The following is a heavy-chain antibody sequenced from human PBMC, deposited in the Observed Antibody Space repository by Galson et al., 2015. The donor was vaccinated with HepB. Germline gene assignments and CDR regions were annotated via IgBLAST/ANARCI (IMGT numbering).Heavy chain of an antibody. V-gene: IGHV4-59*01. CDR1: GGSISSYY. CDR2: IYYSGST. CDR3: ARMPPSDHDYGPSPYYYYGMDV. Sequence: ETLSLTCTVSGGSISSYYWSWIRQPPGKGLEWIGYIYYSGSTNYNPSLKSRVTISVDTSKNQFSLKLSSVTAADTAVYYCARMPPSDHDYGPSPYYYYGMDVWGQGTTVTVSS. D-gene: IGHD4-17*01. J-gene: IGHJ6*02.